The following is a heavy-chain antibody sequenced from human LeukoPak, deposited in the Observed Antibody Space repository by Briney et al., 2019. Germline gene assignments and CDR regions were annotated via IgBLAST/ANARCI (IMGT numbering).Heavy chain of an antibody. CDR3: ARDVHGDYGSGWFDP. Sequence: ASVKVSCTTSGGTFNNSAITWVRQAPGQGLELLGGMMPLFGTAGYAQKIQGRVTITKDESTRTVYLELTSLTSDDTAVYYCARDVHGDYGSGWFDPWGQGTLPSVSS. D-gene: IGHD4-17*01. V-gene: IGHV1-69*05. J-gene: IGHJ5*02. CDR1: GGTFNNSA. CDR2: MMPLFGTA.